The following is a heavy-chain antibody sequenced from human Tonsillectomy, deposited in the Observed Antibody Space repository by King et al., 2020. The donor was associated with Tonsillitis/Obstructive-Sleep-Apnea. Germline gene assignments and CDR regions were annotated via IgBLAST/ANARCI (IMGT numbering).Heavy chain of an antibody. D-gene: IGHD6-19*01. Sequence: QLVQSGAEVKKPGESLKISCKGSGYSFTSYWIAWVRQMPGKGLEWMGIIYPGDSDTRNSPSFQGQVTISADKSISTAYLQWSSLKASDTAMYYCERLGMAVAATFPSPDYWGQGTLVTVSS. CDR1: GYSFTSYW. V-gene: IGHV5-51*01. J-gene: IGHJ4*02. CDR3: ERLGMAVAATFPSPDY. CDR2: IYPGDSDT.